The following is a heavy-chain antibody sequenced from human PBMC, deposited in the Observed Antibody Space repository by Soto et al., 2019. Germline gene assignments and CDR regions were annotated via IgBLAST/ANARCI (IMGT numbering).Heavy chain of an antibody. CDR2: IIYDGSDE. CDR3: AAELGNSGYDGHDY. CDR1: GFTFSSCA. D-gene: IGHD5-12*01. Sequence: QVQLVESGGGVVQPGRSLRLSCAASGFTFSSCAMHWVRRAPGKGLEWVAVIIYDGSDEYYADSVQGRFTISRDNSKNTLYLQMNSLRPEDTAVYYCAAELGNSGYDGHDYWGQGTLVTVSS. J-gene: IGHJ4*02. V-gene: IGHV3-30-3*01.